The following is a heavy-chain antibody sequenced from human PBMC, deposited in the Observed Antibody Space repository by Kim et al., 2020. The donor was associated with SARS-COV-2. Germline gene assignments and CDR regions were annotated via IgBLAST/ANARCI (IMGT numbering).Heavy chain of an antibody. V-gene: IGHV1-69*01. CDR2: FGTA. CDR3: ARLEMAVD. Sequence: FGTANYAQKFKGRVTITADESTSTAYMELSSLRSEDTAVYYCARLEMAVDWGQGTLVTVSS. D-gene: IGHD3-3*01. J-gene: IGHJ4*02.